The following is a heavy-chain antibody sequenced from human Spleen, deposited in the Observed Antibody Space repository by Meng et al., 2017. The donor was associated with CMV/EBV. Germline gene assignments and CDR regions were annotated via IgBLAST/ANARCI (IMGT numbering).Heavy chain of an antibody. CDR2: IIPILGIA. Sequence: KASGGTFSSYAISWVRQAPGQGLEWMGGIIPILGIANYAQKFQGRVTITADKSTSTAYMELSSLRSEDTAVYYCAIHDYGDYTLDYWGQGTLVTVSS. D-gene: IGHD4-17*01. J-gene: IGHJ4*02. CDR1: GGTFSSYA. V-gene: IGHV1-69*10. CDR3: AIHDYGDYTLDY.